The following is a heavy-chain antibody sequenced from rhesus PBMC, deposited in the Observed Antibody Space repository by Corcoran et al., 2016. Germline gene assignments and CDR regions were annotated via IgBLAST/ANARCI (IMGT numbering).Heavy chain of an antibody. CDR2: VDPEDGEV. CDR1: GYTFTDYY. CDR3: AIGIIVGRDY. D-gene: IGHD6-13*01. Sequence: EVQLMQSGAEVKKPGASVKISCKASGYTFTDYYLHWVRQAPGKGLEWMGRVDPEDGEVVHAQKFQYRVTMTADTSTDTAYMELIRLRSEDTAVYYCAIGIIVGRDYWGQGVLVTVSS. V-gene: IGHV1-111*02. J-gene: IGHJ4*01.